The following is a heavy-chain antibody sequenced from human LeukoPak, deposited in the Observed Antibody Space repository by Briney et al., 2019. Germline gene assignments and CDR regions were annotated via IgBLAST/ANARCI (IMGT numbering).Heavy chain of an antibody. V-gene: IGHV4-61*02. CDR1: GGSISSGSYY. D-gene: IGHD6-6*01. Sequence: SQTLSLTCTVSGGSISSGSYYWSWIRQPAGKGLEWIGRIYTSGSTYYNPSLKSRVTISVDTSKNQFSLKLSSVTAADTAVHYCARVGPEYSSSSFDYWGQGTLVTVSS. CDR3: ARVGPEYSSSSFDY. CDR2: IYTSGST. J-gene: IGHJ4*02.